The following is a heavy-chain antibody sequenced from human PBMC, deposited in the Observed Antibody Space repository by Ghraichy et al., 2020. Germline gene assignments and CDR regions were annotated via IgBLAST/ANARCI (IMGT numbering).Heavy chain of an antibody. Sequence: GSLRLSCAAPGFTFRNYGMSWVRQAPGKGLEWVACINAHASKTFYAESVEGRFTISRDNSKNTLYLQMNSLRAEDTAVYFCTKKSMYPEYFQQWGQGTLVTVSS. CDR1: GFTFRNYG. J-gene: IGHJ1*01. CDR3: TKKSMYPEYFQQ. D-gene: IGHD2-8*01. CDR2: INAHASKT. V-gene: IGHV3-23*01.